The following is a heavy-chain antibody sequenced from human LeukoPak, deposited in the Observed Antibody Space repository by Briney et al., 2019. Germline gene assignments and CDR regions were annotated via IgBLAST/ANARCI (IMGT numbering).Heavy chain of an antibody. CDR3: ASYSSSPYYYGLDV. V-gene: IGHV4-61*01. CDR2: IYYSGST. D-gene: IGHD6-6*01. Sequence: SETLSLTCTVSGGSISSGNLYWSWIRQRPGKGLEWIGYIYYSGSTNYNPSLKSRVTISVDTSKNQFSLKLSSVTAADTAVYYCASYSSSPYYYGLDVWGQGTTVTVSS. J-gene: IGHJ6*02. CDR1: GGSISSGNLY.